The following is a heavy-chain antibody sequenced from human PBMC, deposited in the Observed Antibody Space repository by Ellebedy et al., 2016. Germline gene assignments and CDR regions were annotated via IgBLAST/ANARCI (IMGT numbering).Heavy chain of an antibody. D-gene: IGHD6-13*01. CDR3: ARVPVAAPGMGIDY. CDR2: ITVGSSTK. Sequence: GESLKISCAASGFTFTEYRMNWVRQAPGKGLQWVSYITVGSSTKLYADSVKGRFTISRDNAKSTLYLQMNSLRAEDTAVYYCARVPVAAPGMGIDYWGQGTLVTVSS. CDR1: GFTFTEYR. J-gene: IGHJ4*02. V-gene: IGHV3-48*04.